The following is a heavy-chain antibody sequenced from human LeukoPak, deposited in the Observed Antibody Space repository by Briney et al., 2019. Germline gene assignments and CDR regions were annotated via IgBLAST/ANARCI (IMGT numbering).Heavy chain of an antibody. D-gene: IGHD1-26*01. CDR2: ISTYTGNP. CDR3: AAGAPSGL. Sequence: ASVKVSCKASGYSFTDYGVSWVREAPGQGLEWMGWISTYTGNPNYALKSQGRLTITTDRSTTTVYMELKNLTYDDTAIYYCAAGAPSGLWGQGPLVTVSS. CDR1: GYSFTDYG. V-gene: IGHV1-18*01. J-gene: IGHJ4*02.